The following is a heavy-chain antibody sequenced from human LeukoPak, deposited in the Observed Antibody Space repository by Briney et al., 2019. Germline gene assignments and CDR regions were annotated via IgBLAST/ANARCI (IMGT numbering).Heavy chain of an antibody. D-gene: IGHD3-16*01. CDR1: GGSVSSGSYH. V-gene: IGHV4-39*01. J-gene: IGHJ4*02. CDR3: ATYRPVWGIDY. Sequence: SETLSLTCTVSGGSVSSGSYHWAWIRQPPGKGLEWIGSIYYSGSTYYNPSLKSRVTISVDTSKNQFSLRLSSVTAADTAVYYCATYRPVWGIDYWGQGTLVTVSS. CDR2: IYYSGST.